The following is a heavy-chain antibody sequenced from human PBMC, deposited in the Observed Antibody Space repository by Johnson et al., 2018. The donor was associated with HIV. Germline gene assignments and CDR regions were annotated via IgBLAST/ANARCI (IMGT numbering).Heavy chain of an antibody. CDR3: AKESAFDI. V-gene: IGHV3-30*04. Sequence: VQLVESGGGVVQPGRSLRLSCAASGFPFSTYAVHWVRQSPGKGLEWVAVISYDGSNKYYADSVKGRFTISRDNSKNTLYLQMNSLRAEDTAVYYCAKESAFDIWGQGTMVTVSS. CDR2: ISYDGSNK. J-gene: IGHJ3*02. CDR1: GFPFSTYA.